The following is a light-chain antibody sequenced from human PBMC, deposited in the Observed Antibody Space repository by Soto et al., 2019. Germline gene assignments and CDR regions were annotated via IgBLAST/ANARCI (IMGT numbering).Light chain of an antibody. CDR2: GAS. CDR3: QQYGSSPRT. CDR1: QSVSSSY. V-gene: IGKV3-20*01. J-gene: IGKJ2*01. Sequence: EIVLTQSPGTLSLSPGERATLSCRASQSVSSSYLAWYQQNPGQAPRLLIYGASSRATGIPDRFIGSGSGTHFALAICRLETEDFAVSYCQQYGSSPRTFGQGTKLEIK.